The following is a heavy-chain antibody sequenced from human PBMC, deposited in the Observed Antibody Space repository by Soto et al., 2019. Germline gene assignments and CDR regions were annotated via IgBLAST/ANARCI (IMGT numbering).Heavy chain of an antibody. CDR3: ASPDYDILTGYYNNDY. CDR2: INSDGSST. D-gene: IGHD3-9*01. V-gene: IGHV3-74*01. Sequence: GGSLRLSCAASGFTFSTYALSWVRQAPGKGLVWVSRINSDGSSTSYADSVKGRFTISRDNAKNTLYLQMNSLRAEDTAVYYCASPDYDILTGYYNNDYWGQGTLVTVSS. J-gene: IGHJ4*02. CDR1: GFTFSTYA.